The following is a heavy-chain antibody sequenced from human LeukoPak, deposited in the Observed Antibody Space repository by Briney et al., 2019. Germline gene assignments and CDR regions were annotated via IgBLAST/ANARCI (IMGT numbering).Heavy chain of an antibody. CDR1: GFTFSSYD. D-gene: IGHD2-21*01. CDR2: VRVNGRST. V-gene: IGHV3-23*01. J-gene: IGHJ4*02. Sequence: GGSLRLSCTASGFTFSSYDMGRGRQAPGKGLEWVSTVRVNGRSTFYADSVKGRFTISRDNSKNTLYLQMNSLRAEDTALYYCAKPGEPSNYYFDRWGQGALVTVSS. CDR3: AKPGEPSNYYFDR.